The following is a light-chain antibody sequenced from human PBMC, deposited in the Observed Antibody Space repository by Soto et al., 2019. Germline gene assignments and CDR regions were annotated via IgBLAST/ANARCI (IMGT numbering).Light chain of an antibody. Sequence: PGERVPLSCRASQTVSSSSLTWCQQKPGQAPGLLIYGASTRATAIPARFSGSGSGTDFTLTISSLEPEDFAVYYCQQRSNWPQTFGQGTKVDIK. CDR2: GAS. V-gene: IGKV3D-20*02. J-gene: IGKJ1*01. CDR3: QQRSNWPQT. CDR1: QTVSSSS.